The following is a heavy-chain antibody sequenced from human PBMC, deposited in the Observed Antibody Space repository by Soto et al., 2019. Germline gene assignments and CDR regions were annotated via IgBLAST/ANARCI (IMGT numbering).Heavy chain of an antibody. J-gene: IGHJ6*02. D-gene: IGHD2-15*01. CDR3: GSAAQYDRSSIGGGGYYYYYGMDV. Sequence: QVQLVQSGAEVKKPGASVKVSCKASDYTFAAYGITWVRQAPGQGLEWMGWISAYNGNTKYPQKLQGRVTMTTDTSTSTAYMELRSLISDDTAVYYCGSAAQYDRSSIGGGGYYYYYGMDVWGQGTAVTVSS. CDR1: DYTFAAYG. CDR2: ISAYNGNT. V-gene: IGHV1-18*01.